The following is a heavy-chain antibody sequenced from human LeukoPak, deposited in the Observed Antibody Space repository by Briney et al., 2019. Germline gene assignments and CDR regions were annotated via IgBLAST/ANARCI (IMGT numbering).Heavy chain of an antibody. J-gene: IGHJ6*04. V-gene: IGHV3-43D*03. CDR3: AKRSGITGSLDV. CDR2: ITWDGGST. D-gene: IGHD1-20*01. CDR1: GFTFDDYA. Sequence: GGSLRLSCAASGFTFDDYAMHWVRHAPGKGLEWVSLITWDGGSTYYADSVKGRFTISRDNSKNSLYLQMNSLRAEDTALYYCAKRSGITGSLDVWGKGTTVTVSS.